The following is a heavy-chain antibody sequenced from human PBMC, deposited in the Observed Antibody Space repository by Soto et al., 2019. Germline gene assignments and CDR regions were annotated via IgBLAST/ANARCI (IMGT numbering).Heavy chain of an antibody. CDR3: ARRLRYFDWLSDWFDP. V-gene: IGHV4-34*01. CDR1: GGSFSGYY. CDR2: INHSGST. J-gene: IGHJ5*02. Sequence: QVQLQQWGAGLLKPSETLSLTCAVYGGSFSGYYWSWIRQPPGKGLEWIGEINHSGSTNYNPSLKSRVTISVDTSKNQFSLKLSSVTAADTAVYYCARRLRYFDWLSDWFDPWGQGTLVTVSS. D-gene: IGHD3-9*01.